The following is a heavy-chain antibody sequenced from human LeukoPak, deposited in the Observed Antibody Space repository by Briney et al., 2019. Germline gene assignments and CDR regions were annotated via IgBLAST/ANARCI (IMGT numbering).Heavy chain of an antibody. D-gene: IGHD5-24*01. CDR2: IYPGDSDS. CDR3: ARSCRDGYRDFDY. CDR1: GYSFTSYW. J-gene: IGHJ4*02. V-gene: IGHV5-51*01. Sequence: GESLKISCKGSGYSFTSYWIGWVRQMSGKGLEWMGIIYPGDSDSRYSQSFQGQVTISADKSISTAYLQWSSLKASDTAMYYCARSCRDGYRDFDYWGQGTLVTVSS.